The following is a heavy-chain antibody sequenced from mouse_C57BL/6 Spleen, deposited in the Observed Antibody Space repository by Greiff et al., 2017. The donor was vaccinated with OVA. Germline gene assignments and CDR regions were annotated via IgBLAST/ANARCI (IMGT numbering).Heavy chain of an antibody. Sequence: EVQVVESGGDLVKPGGSLKLSCAASGFTFSSYGMSWVRQTPDKRLEWVATISSGGSYTYYPDSVKGRFTISRDNAKNTLYLQMSSLKAEDTAMYYCARHHHYDYGYFDVWGTGTTVTVSS. V-gene: IGHV5-6*01. J-gene: IGHJ1*03. D-gene: IGHD2-4*01. CDR3: ARHHHYDYGYFDV. CDR1: GFTFSSYG. CDR2: ISSGGSYT.